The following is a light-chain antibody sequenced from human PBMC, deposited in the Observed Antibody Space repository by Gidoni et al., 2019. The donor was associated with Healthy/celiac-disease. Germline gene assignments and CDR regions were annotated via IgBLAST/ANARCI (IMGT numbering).Light chain of an antibody. CDR3: MQALQTRYT. Sequence: IVMTQSPLSLPVTPGEPASISCRSSHSLLHSNGYNYLDWYLQKPGQSPQLLIYLGSNRASGVPDRFSGSGSGTDFTLKISRVEAEDVGVYYCMQALQTRYTCGQGTKLEIK. CDR2: LGS. V-gene: IGKV2-28*01. CDR1: HSLLHSNGYNY. J-gene: IGKJ2*01.